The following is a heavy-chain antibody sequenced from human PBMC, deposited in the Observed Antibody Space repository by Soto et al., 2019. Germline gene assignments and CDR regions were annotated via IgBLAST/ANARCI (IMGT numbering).Heavy chain of an antibody. CDR3: ARAYSGRLPRRADYYYAMDV. D-gene: IGHD2-15*01. CDR1: GFTLSAYD. Sequence: GGSLRLSCAASGFTLSAYDMHWVRQAEGKGLEWVSALGAADDPYYLVSVKGRFTISRENAKNSLYLQMNNLRAGDTAVYYCARAYSGRLPRRADYYYAMDVWGQGTAVTVSS. CDR2: LGAADDP. V-gene: IGHV3-13*05. J-gene: IGHJ6*02.